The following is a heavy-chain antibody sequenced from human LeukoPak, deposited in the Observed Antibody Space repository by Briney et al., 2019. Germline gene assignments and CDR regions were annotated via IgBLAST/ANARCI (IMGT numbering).Heavy chain of an antibody. V-gene: IGHV3-74*01. CDR1: GFNFSSYW. J-gene: IGHJ4*02. CDR3: ARDSRVAAAFDY. CDR2: LNSDGSST. D-gene: IGHD6-13*01. Sequence: PGGSLRLSCAASGFNFSSYWMHWARQAPGKGLVWVSRLNSDGSSTSYADSVKGRFTISRDNAKNTLYLQMNSLRAEDTAVYYCARDSRVAAAFDYWGQGTLVTVSS.